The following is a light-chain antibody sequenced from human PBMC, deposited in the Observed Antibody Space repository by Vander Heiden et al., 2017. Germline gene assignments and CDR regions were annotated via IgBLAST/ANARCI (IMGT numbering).Light chain of an antibody. V-gene: IGLV2-14*01. CDR3: SSYTSSSTLV. CDR2: DVS. CDR1: SSDVGGYNY. J-gene: IGLJ2*01. Sequence: QSALTQPAPVSGSHGQAIPISCTGTSSDVGGYNYVSWYQQHPGKAPKLMIYDVSNRPSGVSNRFSGSKSGNTASLTISGLQAEDEADYYCSSYTSSSTLVFGGGTKLTVL.